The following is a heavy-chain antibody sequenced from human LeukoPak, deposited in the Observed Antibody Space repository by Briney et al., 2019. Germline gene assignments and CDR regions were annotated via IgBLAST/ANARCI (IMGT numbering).Heavy chain of an antibody. D-gene: IGHD1-26*01. Sequence: SETLSLTCTVSGGSISSYYWSWIRQPPGKGLEWIGYIYYSGSTNYNPSLKSRVTISVDTSKNQFSLKLSSVTAADTSVYYSARSFSGSYYYRYYYYYMDVWGKGTTVTVSS. J-gene: IGHJ6*03. CDR2: IYYSGST. V-gene: IGHV4-59*01. CDR3: ARSFSGSYYYRYYYYYMDV. CDR1: GGSISSYY.